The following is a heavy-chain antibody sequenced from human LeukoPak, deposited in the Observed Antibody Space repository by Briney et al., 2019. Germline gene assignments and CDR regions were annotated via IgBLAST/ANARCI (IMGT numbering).Heavy chain of an antibody. V-gene: IGHV3-74*01. CDR1: GFTFSSYW. J-gene: IGHJ4*02. D-gene: IGHD1-1*01. CDR3: ARDMRTTGSLAY. CDR2: ISSDGSST. Sequence: GGSLRLSCAASGFTFSSYWMHWLRQEPRKGLVWVSRISSDGSSTSYADPVKGRVTIFRDNAKNTLFLQMNSLGVEDTAVYYCARDMRTTGSLAYWGQGTLVTVSS.